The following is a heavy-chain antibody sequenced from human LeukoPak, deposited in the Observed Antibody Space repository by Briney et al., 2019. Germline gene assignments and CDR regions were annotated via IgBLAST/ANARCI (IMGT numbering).Heavy chain of an antibody. Sequence: PGESLRLSCAASGLTFTNAWMSWVRQAPGKGLEWVANIKQDGSEIHYVDSVKGRITISRDNAKNSLYLQMNSLRAEDTAVYYCAREGINAFWSGYYIDYWGQGTLVTVSS. CDR3: AREGINAFWSGYYIDY. V-gene: IGHV3-7*01. D-gene: IGHD3-3*01. CDR2: IKQDGSEI. CDR1: GLTFTNAW. J-gene: IGHJ4*02.